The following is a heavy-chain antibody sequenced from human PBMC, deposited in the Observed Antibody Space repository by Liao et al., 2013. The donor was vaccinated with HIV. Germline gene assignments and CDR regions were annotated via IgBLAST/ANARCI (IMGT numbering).Heavy chain of an antibody. D-gene: IGHD2-8*02. CDR2: IYAGVST. Sequence: QVQLQESGPGPVKPSQTLSLTCTVSGGSISSGSYYWSWIRQPAGKGLEWIGRIYAGVSTNYNPSLKSRVTISVDTSKNQFSLKLTSVTAADTAVYYCARELPGGLFSIPYYFDYWGQGTLVTVSS. V-gene: IGHV4-61*02. CDR3: ARELPGGLFSIPYYFDY. J-gene: IGHJ4*02. CDR1: GGSISSGSYY.